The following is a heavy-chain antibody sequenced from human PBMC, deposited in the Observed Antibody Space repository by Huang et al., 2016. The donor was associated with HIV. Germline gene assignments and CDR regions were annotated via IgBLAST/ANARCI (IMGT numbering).Heavy chain of an antibody. CDR1: DYSFTSFS. CDR2: SSAYNGNT. Sequence: QVQLVQSGAEVKKPGASVKVACKASDYSFTSFSITWVRQAPGQGVEWIGWSSAYNGNTNYAQKFQGRFTMTTDTSTSTAYMELMSLTSDDTAVYYCARDNYSRTIAGSNWFDPWGQGTLVTVSS. CDR3: ARDNYSRTIAGSNWFDP. D-gene: IGHD6-13*01. J-gene: IGHJ5*02. V-gene: IGHV1-18*04.